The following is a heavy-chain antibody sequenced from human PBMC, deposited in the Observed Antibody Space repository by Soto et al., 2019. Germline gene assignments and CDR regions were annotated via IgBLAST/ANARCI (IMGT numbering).Heavy chain of an antibody. J-gene: IGHJ4*02. CDR3: ARSFVVVTATDY. D-gene: IGHD2-21*02. Sequence: ASVKVSCKASGYTFTSYAMHWVRQAPGQRLEWMGWINAGNGNTKYSQKFQGRVTITRDTSASTAYMELSSLRSEDTAVYYCARSFVVVTATDYWGQGTVVNVSS. CDR1: GYTFTSYA. V-gene: IGHV1-3*01. CDR2: INAGNGNT.